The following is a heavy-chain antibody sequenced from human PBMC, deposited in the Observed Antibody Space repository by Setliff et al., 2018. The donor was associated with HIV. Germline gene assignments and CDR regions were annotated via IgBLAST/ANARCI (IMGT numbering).Heavy chain of an antibody. J-gene: IGHJ5*02. CDR3: ARERPGDHYESTGYQLADWFDP. CDR1: GGSFTSYT. CDR2: IIPIVTIA. D-gene: IGHD3-22*01. V-gene: IGHV1-69*04. Sequence: GASVKVSCKASGGSFTSYTFSWVRQAPGQGLEWMGRIIPIVTIAHYAEQFVGRVTITADKSTSTTYMEVSSLRSEDTAVYYCARERPGDHYESTGYQLADWFDPWGQGTLVIVSS.